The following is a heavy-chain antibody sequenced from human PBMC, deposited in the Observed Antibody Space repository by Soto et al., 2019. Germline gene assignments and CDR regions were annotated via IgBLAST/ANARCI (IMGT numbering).Heavy chain of an antibody. Sequence: QVELQESGPGLVKPSGTLSLTCAVSGVSVSTTAWWNWVRQPPGKGLEWVGEISHDGITKEKPSLQSPLTMSPYKANHHFPLKLNSVTAADTAVYYCVRDLNCGGGRCYSQQIRWGQGTLVTVSS. CDR1: GVSVSTTAW. CDR2: ISHDGIT. D-gene: IGHD2-15*01. V-gene: IGHV4-4*02. CDR3: VRDLNCGGGRCYSQQIR. J-gene: IGHJ4*02.